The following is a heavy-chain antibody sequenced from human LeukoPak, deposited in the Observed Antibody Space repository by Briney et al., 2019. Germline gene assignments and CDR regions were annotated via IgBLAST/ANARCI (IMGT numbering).Heavy chain of an antibody. Sequence: PGGSLRLSCAASGFTFSDHIMNWVRQLPGKRLEWVAYVSGSGSTVYYADSVKGRFTISRDNGKSSLYLQMNSLRVEDTALYYCVRRFAPWGQGTLVTVSS. J-gene: IGHJ5*02. CDR2: VSGSGSTV. CDR3: VRRFAP. V-gene: IGHV3-48*01. D-gene: IGHD3-3*01. CDR1: GFTFSDHI.